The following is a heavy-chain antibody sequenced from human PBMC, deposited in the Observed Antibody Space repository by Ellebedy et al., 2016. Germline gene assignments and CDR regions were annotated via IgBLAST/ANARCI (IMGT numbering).Heavy chain of an antibody. V-gene: IGHV1-69*13. CDR1: GGTFSSYA. CDR3: ASLTSGYHDY. D-gene: IGHD3-22*01. CDR2: IIPIFGTA. J-gene: IGHJ4*02. Sequence: SVKVSXXASGGTFSSYAISWVRQAPGQGLEWMGGIIPIFGTANYAQKFQGRVTITADESTSTAYMELSSLRSEDTAVYYCASLTSGYHDYWGQGTLVTVSS.